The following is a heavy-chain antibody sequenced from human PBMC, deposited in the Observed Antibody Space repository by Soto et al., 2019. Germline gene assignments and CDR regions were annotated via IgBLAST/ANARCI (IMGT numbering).Heavy chain of an antibody. CDR1: GGTFSSYT. J-gene: IGHJ4*02. CDR2: IIPILGIA. Sequence: QVQLVQSGAEVQKPGSSVKVSCKASGGTFSSYTISWVRQAPGQGLEWMGRIIPILGIANYAQKFQGRVTITADTSTSTAYMELSSLRSEDTAVYYCARAAAGTLHVGVDYYCDYWGQGTLVTVSS. CDR3: ARAAAGTLHVGVDYYCDY. V-gene: IGHV1-69*02. D-gene: IGHD6-13*01.